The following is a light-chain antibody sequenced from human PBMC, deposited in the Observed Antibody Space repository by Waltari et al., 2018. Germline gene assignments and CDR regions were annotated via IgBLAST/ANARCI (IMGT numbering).Light chain of an antibody. CDR1: QSISSY. J-gene: IGKJ4*01. V-gene: IGKV1-39*01. CDR2: WAS. CDR3: QQYFKTPLT. Sequence: DIQMTQSPSSLSASVGDRVTITCRASQSISSYLNWYQQKPRQPPKLLIYWASTRESGVPDRFSGTGSGTDFTLTISRLQAEDVAVYYCQQYFKTPLTFGGGTKVEIK.